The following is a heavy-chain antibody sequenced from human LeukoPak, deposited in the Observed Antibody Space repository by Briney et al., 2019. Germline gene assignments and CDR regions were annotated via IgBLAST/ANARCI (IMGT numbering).Heavy chain of an antibody. V-gene: IGHV4-59*01. J-gene: IGHJ4*02. Sequence: SETLSLTCSVSGGFNTHYYWSWIRQPPGKGLEWIGYIYHSGSTNYNPSLKSRVTISVDTSKNHFSLKLSSVTAADTAVYHCARGQWLPVFDFWGQGTLVTVSS. CDR3: ARGQWLPVFDF. CDR2: IYHSGST. CDR1: GGFNTHYY. D-gene: IGHD3-22*01.